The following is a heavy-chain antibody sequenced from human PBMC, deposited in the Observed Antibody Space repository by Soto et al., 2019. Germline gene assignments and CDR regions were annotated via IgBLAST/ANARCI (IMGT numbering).Heavy chain of an antibody. J-gene: IGHJ4*02. V-gene: IGHV3-30-3*01. CDR2: ISYDGSNK. CDR1: GFTFSSYA. Sequence: QVQLVESGGGVVQPGRSLRLSCAASGFTFSSYAMHWVRQAPGKGLEWVAVISYDGSNKYYADSVKGRFTISRDNSTNTLYLQMNSLRAEDTAVYSCARDRGYGIFDYCGQGTLVTVSS. CDR3: ARDRGYGIFDY. D-gene: IGHD3-10*01.